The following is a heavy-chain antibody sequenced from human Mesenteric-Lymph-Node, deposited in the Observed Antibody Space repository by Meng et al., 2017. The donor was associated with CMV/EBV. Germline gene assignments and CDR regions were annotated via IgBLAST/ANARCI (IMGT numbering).Heavy chain of an antibody. V-gene: IGHV3-23*01. J-gene: IGHJ4*02. CDR2: ISGSGGST. D-gene: IGHD6-6*01. CDR1: GFTFSSYA. Sequence: GGSLRLSCAASGFTFSSYAMSWVRQAPGKGLEWVSAISGSGGSTYYADSVKGRFTISRDNAKNSLYLQMNSLRAEDTAVYYCARELGSSSGDYWGQGTLVTVSS. CDR3: ARELGSSSGDY.